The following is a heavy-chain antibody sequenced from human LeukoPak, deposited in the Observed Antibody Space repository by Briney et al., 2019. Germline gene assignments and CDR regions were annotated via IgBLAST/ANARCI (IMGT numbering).Heavy chain of an antibody. V-gene: IGHV1-69*05. CDR2: IIPIFGTA. Sequence: SVKVSCKASGGTFSSYAISWVRQAPGQGLEWMGGIIPIFGTANYAQKFQGRVTITTDESTSTAYMERSSLRSEDTAVYYCAGALSGGTARTSNYTDVWGKGTTVTVSS. CDR1: GGTFSSYA. D-gene: IGHD6-13*01. CDR3: AGALSGGTARTSNYTDV. J-gene: IGHJ6*03.